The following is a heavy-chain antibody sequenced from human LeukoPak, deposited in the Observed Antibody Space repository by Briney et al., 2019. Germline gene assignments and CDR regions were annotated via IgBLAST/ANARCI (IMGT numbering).Heavy chain of an antibody. Sequence: PGRSLRLSCAASGFTFSSYAMHWVRQAQGKGLEWVAVISYDGSNKYYADSVKGRFTISRDNSKNTLYLQMNSLRAEDTAVYYCARARSGSYYYFDYWGQGTLVTVSS. CDR3: ARARSGSYYYFDY. CDR2: ISYDGSNK. V-gene: IGHV3-30-3*01. D-gene: IGHD1-26*01. J-gene: IGHJ4*02. CDR1: GFTFSSYA.